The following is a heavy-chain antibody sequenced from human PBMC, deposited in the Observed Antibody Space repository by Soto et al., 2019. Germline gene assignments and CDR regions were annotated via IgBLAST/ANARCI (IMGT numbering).Heavy chain of an antibody. J-gene: IGHJ3*02. V-gene: IGHV4-34*01. CDR2: IYYSGST. D-gene: IGHD3-10*01. CDR1: GGSFSGYY. Sequence: SETLSLTCAVYGGSFSGYYWTWIRQPPGKGLEWIGDIYYSGSTNYNPSLKSRVTISVDTSKNQFSLKLSSVTAADTAVYYCARVWGGAFDIWGQGTMVTVSS. CDR3: ARVWGGAFDI.